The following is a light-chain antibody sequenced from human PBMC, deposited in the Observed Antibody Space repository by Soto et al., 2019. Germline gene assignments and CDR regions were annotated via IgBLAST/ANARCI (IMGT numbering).Light chain of an antibody. J-gene: IGKJ1*01. CDR3: RIYHIYSPWT. V-gene: IGKV1-5*01. CDR1: QSVSYW. Sequence: IQITQSPFVLSTSVGARVTITCRASQSVSYWLAWYQKKPGKAPYLLIYDASILSRGVPSRFSGSGSGTDFSLTISSREHDDFATFYCRIYHIYSPWTFGQGTKVDI. CDR2: DAS.